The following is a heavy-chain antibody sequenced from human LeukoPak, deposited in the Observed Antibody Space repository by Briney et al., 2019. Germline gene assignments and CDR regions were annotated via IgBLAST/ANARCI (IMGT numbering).Heavy chain of an antibody. CDR3: ARERLPTLVFDY. CDR2: IIPIFGTA. Sequence: ASVKVSCKASGGTFSSYAISWVRQAPGQGLEWMGGIIPIFGTANYAQKFQGRVTITADESTSTAYMELSSLRSEDTAVYYCARERLPTLVFDYWGQGTLVTVSS. D-gene: IGHD3-16*01. CDR1: GGTFSSYA. V-gene: IGHV1-69*13. J-gene: IGHJ4*02.